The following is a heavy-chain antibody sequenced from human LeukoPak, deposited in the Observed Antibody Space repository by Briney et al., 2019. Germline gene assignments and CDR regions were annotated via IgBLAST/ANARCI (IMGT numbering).Heavy chain of an antibody. CDR3: ARGSRLMGDSSGYRGNWFDP. V-gene: IGHV3-23*01. Sequence: GGSLRLSCAASGFTFSSYAMYWVRQAPGKGLEWVSGISGSGGSTYYADSVKGRFTISRDNSKNTLYLQMNSLRAEDTAVYYCARGSRLMGDSSGYRGNWFDPWGQGTLVTVSS. J-gene: IGHJ5*02. CDR2: ISGSGGST. CDR1: GFTFSSYA. D-gene: IGHD3-22*01.